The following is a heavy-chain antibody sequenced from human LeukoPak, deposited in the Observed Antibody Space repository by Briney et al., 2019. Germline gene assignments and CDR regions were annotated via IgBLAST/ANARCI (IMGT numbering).Heavy chain of an antibody. CDR1: GGTFSGYY. Sequence: SETLSLTCAVYGGTFSGYYWSWIRQPPGKGLEWIGEINHSGSTNYNPSLKSRVTISVDTSKNQFSLKLSSVTAADTAVYYCARDSDYGGYLAPNWFDPWGQGTLATVSS. V-gene: IGHV4-34*01. D-gene: IGHD4-17*01. CDR2: INHSGST. J-gene: IGHJ5*02. CDR3: ARDSDYGGYLAPNWFDP.